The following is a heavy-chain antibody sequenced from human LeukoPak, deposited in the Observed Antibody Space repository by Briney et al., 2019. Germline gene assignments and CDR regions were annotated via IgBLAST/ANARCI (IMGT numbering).Heavy chain of an antibody. Sequence: GASVKVSCKASGYTFTGYYMHWVRQAPGQGLEWMGWINPNSGGTNYAQKFQGRVTMTRDTSISTAYMELSRLRSDDTAVYYCARVVHRVPAALNWFDPWGQGTLVIVSS. D-gene: IGHD2-2*01. V-gene: IGHV1-2*02. CDR2: INPNSGGT. CDR3: ARVVHRVPAALNWFDP. J-gene: IGHJ5*02. CDR1: GYTFTGYY.